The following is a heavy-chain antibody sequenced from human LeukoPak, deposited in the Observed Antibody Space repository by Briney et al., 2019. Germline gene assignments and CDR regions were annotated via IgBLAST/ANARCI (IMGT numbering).Heavy chain of an antibody. CDR1: GGTFSSYA. CDR3: ATDTGAADAFDI. J-gene: IGHJ3*02. D-gene: IGHD1-26*01. CDR2: IIPTFGTA. Sequence: SVKVSCKASGGTFSSYAISWVRQAPGQGLEWMGGIIPTFGTANYAQKFQGRVTMTEDTCTDTAYMELSSLRSEDTAVYYCATDTGAADAFDIWGQGTMVTVSS. V-gene: IGHV1-69*06.